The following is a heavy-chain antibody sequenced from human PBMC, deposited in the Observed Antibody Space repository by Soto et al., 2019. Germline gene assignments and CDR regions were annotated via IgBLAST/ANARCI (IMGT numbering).Heavy chain of an antibody. Sequence: ASETLSLTCTVSGGSISSYYWSWIRQPPGKGLEWIGYMYNTGSTVYNPSLKSRVTISVDTSKNQFSLKLNAVTAADTAAYYCARDLWGYCGTDCYPLDVWGQGTTVTVSS. CDR2: MYNTGST. D-gene: IGHD2-21*02. CDR3: ARDLWGYCGTDCYPLDV. J-gene: IGHJ6*02. CDR1: GGSISSYY. V-gene: IGHV4-59*01.